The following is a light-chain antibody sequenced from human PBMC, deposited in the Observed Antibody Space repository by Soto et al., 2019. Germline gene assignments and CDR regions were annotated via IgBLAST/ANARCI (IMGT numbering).Light chain of an antibody. Sequence: QSALTQPASVSGSPGQSITISCTSSDVGGYKYVSWYQQHPGKAPKLMIYDVTNRPSGVSNRFSGFMSGNAASLTISGLQAEDEADYYCSSYITSSTSQVFGGGTKLTVL. CDR3: SSYITSSTSQV. J-gene: IGLJ2*01. CDR2: DVT. V-gene: IGLV2-14*03. CDR1: SSDVGGYKY.